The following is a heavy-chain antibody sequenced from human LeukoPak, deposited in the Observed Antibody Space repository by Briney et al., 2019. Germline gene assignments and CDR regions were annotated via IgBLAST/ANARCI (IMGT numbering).Heavy chain of an antibody. D-gene: IGHD2-21*02. CDR3: TRTYCGGDCAPDAFDI. Sequence: GGSLRLSCAASGFTFSSYGIHWVRQAPGKGLEWVGFIRNKAYDETTEYAASVKGRFTISRDDSKSIAYLQMNSLKTEDTAVYYCTRTYCGGDCAPDAFDIWGQGTMVTVSS. CDR2: IRNKAYDETT. V-gene: IGHV3-49*04. J-gene: IGHJ3*02. CDR1: GFTFSSYG.